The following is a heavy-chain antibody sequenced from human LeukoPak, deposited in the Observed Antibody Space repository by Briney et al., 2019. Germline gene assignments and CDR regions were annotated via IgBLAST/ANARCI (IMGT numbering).Heavy chain of an antibody. CDR2: IYYSGST. D-gene: IGHD3-3*01. Sequence: NPSETLSLTCTVSGGSISSYYWSWIRQPPGKGLEWIGYIYYSGSTNYNPSLKSRVTISVDTSKNQFSLKLSSVTAADTAVYYCARGLGFLEGYFDYWGQGTLVTVSS. J-gene: IGHJ4*02. CDR3: ARGLGFLEGYFDY. V-gene: IGHV4-59*01. CDR1: GGSISSYY.